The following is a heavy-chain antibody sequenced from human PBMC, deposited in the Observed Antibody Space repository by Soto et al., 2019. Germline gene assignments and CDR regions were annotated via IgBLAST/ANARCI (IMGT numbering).Heavy chain of an antibody. CDR3: TTGLITMVRGVTNYGMDV. CDR1: GFTFSNAW. D-gene: IGHD3-10*01. J-gene: IGHJ6*02. Sequence: EVQLVESGGGLVKPGGSLRLSCAASGFTFSNAWMNWVRQAPGKGLEWVGRIKSKTDGGTTDYAAPVKGRFTISRDDSKNTRYLQMNSLKTDDTAVYYCTTGLITMVRGVTNYGMDVWGQGTTVTVSS. V-gene: IGHV3-15*07. CDR2: IKSKTDGGTT.